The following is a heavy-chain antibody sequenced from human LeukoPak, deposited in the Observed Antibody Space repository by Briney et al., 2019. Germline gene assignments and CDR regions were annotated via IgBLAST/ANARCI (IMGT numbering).Heavy chain of an antibody. J-gene: IGHJ4*02. Sequence: GGSLRLSCAASGFTFSDYYMSWVRQAPGEGLEWVSYISSSGSTIYYADSVKARFTISRDNAKNSLYLQMNSLRAEDTAVYYCARLRYYNILTGPETIFLHQYYFDYWGQGTLVTVSS. CDR2: ISSSGSTI. V-gene: IGHV3-11*01. CDR3: ARLRYYNILTGPETIFLHQYYFDY. D-gene: IGHD3-9*01. CDR1: GFTFSDYY.